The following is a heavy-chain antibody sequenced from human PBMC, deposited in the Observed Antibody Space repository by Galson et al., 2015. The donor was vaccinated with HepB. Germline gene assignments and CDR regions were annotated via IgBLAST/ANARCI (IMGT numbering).Heavy chain of an antibody. CDR2: ISYDGSNK. CDR3: AKDGSLRYFDYNDAFDI. V-gene: IGHV3-30*18. CDR1: GFTFSSYG. J-gene: IGHJ3*02. D-gene: IGHD3-9*01. Sequence: LRLSCAASGFTFSSYGMHWVRQAPGKGLEWVAVISYDGSNKYYADSVKGRFTISRDNSKNTLYLQMNSLRAEDTAVYYCAKDGSLRYFDYNDAFDIW.